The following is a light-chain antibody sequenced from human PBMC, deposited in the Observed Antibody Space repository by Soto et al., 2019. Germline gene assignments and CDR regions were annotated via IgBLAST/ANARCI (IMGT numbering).Light chain of an antibody. CDR1: SSNIGSNT. Sequence: QSVLTQPPSASGAPGQRVTISCSGSSSNIGSNTVNWYQQFPGTAPKLLIYSNNVRPSGVPDRFSGSLSGTSASLAISGLQSDDEADYYCAAWDDNLKAWVFGGGTKLTVL. V-gene: IGLV1-44*01. CDR2: SNN. CDR3: AAWDDNLKAWV. J-gene: IGLJ3*02.